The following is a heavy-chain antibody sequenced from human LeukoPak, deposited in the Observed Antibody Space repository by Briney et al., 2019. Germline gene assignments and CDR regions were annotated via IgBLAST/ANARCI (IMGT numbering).Heavy chain of an antibody. Sequence: GASVKVSCKASGYTFTSYYMHWVRQAPGQGLEWMGIINPSGGSTSYAQKFQGRVTMTRDTSTSTVYMELSSLRSEDTAVYYCARAEGRINMVRGVKAPPDYWGQGTLVTVSA. D-gene: IGHD3-10*01. J-gene: IGHJ4*02. CDR1: GYTFTSYY. V-gene: IGHV1-46*01. CDR3: ARAEGRINMVRGVKAPPDY. CDR2: INPSGGST.